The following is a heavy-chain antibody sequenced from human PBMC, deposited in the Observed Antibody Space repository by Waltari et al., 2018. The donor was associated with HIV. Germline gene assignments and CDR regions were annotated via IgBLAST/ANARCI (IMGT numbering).Heavy chain of an antibody. J-gene: IGHJ1*01. D-gene: IGHD3-3*01. CDR1: GFTFSNAG. Sequence: EVQLVESGGGLGKPGGSLRLSCAASGFTFSNAGMSWVRQAPGKGLEWVGRIKSKTDGGTTDYAAPVKGRFTISRDDSKNTLYLQMNSLKTEDTAVYYCTIRTIFGALQHWGQGTLVTVSS. CDR3: TIRTIFGALQH. CDR2: IKSKTDGGTT. V-gene: IGHV3-15*01.